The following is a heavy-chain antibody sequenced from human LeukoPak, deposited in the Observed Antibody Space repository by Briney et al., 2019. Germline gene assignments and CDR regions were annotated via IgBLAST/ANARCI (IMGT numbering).Heavy chain of an antibody. J-gene: IGHJ4*02. D-gene: IGHD2-2*01. CDR2: IKQDGGEK. CDR3: ARAPIVVVPTWRPTYFDY. V-gene: IGHV3-7*01. CDR1: GSTFSNYW. Sequence: PGGSLRLSCTTSGSTFSNYWMSWVRQAPGKGLEWVANIKQDGGEKYYVDSVKGRFTISRDNAKNSLYLQMNSLRAEDTAIYYCARAPIVVVPTWRPTYFDYWGQGTLVTVSS.